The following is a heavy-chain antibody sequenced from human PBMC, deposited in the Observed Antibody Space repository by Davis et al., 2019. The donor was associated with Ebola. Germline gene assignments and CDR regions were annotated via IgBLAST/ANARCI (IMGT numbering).Heavy chain of an antibody. CDR1: GGSFSGYY. D-gene: IGHD1-26*01. V-gene: IGHV4-34*01. CDR2: INHSGST. CDR3: ARGWDWVTGYFDY. J-gene: IGHJ4*02. Sequence: PSETLSLTCAVYGGSFSGYYWSWIRQPPGKGLEWIGEINHSGSTNYNPSLKSRVTISVDTSKNQFSLKLSSVTAADTAVYYCARGWDWVTGYFDYWGQGTLVTVSS.